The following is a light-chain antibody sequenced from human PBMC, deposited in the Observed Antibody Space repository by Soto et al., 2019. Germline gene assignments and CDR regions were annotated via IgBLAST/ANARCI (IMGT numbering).Light chain of an antibody. J-gene: IGKJ5*01. CDR1: QSVSSN. V-gene: IGKV3-15*01. CDR2: GAS. Sequence: EIVMTQSPAPLSVSPGERATLSCRSSQSVSSNLAWYQQKPGQAPMLLIYGASTRATGIPARFSGSGSGTEFTLTISSLQSEDYAVYYCQQYKSWPPITFGQGTRLE. CDR3: QQYKSWPPIT.